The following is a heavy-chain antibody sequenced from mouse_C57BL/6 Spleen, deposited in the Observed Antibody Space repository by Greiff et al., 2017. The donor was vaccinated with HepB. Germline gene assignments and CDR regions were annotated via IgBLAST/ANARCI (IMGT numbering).Heavy chain of an antibody. CDR3: ASSVTTVVAKGY. CDR1: GYTFTSYW. Sequence: VQLQQSGTDLVKPGASVKLSCKASGYTFTSYWMHWVKQRPGQGLEWIGNINPSNGGTNYNEKFKSKATLTVDKSSSTAYMQLSSLTSEDSAVYYGASSVTTVVAKGYWGQGTTLTVSS. V-gene: IGHV1-53*01. D-gene: IGHD1-1*01. J-gene: IGHJ2*01. CDR2: INPSNGGT.